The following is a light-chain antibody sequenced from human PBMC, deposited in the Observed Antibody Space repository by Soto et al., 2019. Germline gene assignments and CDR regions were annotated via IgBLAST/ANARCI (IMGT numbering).Light chain of an antibody. CDR1: SNDVGGYDF. V-gene: IGLV2-8*01. Sequence: QSALTQPPSASGSPGQSVTISCTGTSNDVGGYDFVSWYQHHPGKAPKLMIFDVSKRPSGVPDRFSGSKSANTASLTVSGLQAEDEADYYCSSDEGSNTWVFGGGTKLTVL. CDR3: SSDEGSNTWV. J-gene: IGLJ3*02. CDR2: DVS.